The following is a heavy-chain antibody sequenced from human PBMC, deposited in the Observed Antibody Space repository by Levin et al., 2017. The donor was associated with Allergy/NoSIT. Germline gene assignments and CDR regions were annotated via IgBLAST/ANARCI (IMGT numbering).Heavy chain of an antibody. CDR3: ARDDREYYYDSRDY. V-gene: IGHV3-7*01. CDR1: GFTFSSYW. D-gene: IGHD3-22*01. Sequence: PGGSLRLSCAASGFTFSSYWMSWVRQAPGKGLEWVANIKQDGSEKYYVDSVKGRFTISRDNAKNSLYLQMNSLRAEDTAVYYCARDDREYYYDSRDYWGQGTLVTVSS. CDR2: IKQDGSEK. J-gene: IGHJ4*02.